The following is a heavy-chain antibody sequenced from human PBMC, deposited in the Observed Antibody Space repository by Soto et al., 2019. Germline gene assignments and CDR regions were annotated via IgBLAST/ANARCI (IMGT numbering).Heavy chain of an antibody. CDR2: ISSSGSTV. CDR1: GFTFSSSE. D-gene: IGHD3-22*01. CDR3: AREGSYDTMDY. Sequence: VGSLRLSCVASGFTFSSSEMNWARLAPGKGLEWVSYISSSGSTVYHADSVEGRLTISRDNAKNSLFLQMNSLRAEDTALYYCAREGSYDTMDYWGLGTLVTVSS. J-gene: IGHJ4*02. V-gene: IGHV3-48*03.